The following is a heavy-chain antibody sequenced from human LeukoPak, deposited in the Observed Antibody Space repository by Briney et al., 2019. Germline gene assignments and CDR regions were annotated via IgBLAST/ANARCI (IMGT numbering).Heavy chain of an antibody. V-gene: IGHV3-33*01. CDR1: GFTFRSYG. D-gene: IGHD3-10*01. CDR3: ARVAGHDIRGLITYYFDD. Sequence: PGGSLRLSCAASGFTFRSYGMQWVRQAPGKGLECVAIIWYDESNKYYSDSVKGRFTISRDNSKNTLYLQMNSLRAEDTAVYYCARVAGHDIRGLITYYFDDWGQGTLVTVSS. CDR2: IWYDESNK. J-gene: IGHJ4*02.